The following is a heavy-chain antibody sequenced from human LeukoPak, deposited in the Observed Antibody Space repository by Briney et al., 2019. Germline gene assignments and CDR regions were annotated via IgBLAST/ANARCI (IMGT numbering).Heavy chain of an antibody. Sequence: ASVKVSCKASGGTFSSYAISWVRRAPGQGLEWMGRIIPIFGIANYAQKFQGRVTITADKSTSTAYMELSSLRSEDTAVYYCASWLGYCSSTSCRAPSYYYYGMDVWGQGTTVTVSS. D-gene: IGHD2-2*01. CDR3: ASWLGYCSSTSCRAPSYYYYGMDV. CDR1: GGTFSSYA. J-gene: IGHJ6*02. CDR2: IIPIFGIA. V-gene: IGHV1-69*04.